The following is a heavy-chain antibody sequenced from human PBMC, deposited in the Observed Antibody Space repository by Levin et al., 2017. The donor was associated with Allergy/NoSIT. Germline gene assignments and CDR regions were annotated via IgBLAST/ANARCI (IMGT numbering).Heavy chain of an antibody. CDR1: GGSISSSSYY. J-gene: IGHJ3*02. CDR2: IYNSGSI. D-gene: IGHD6-13*01. Sequence: SETLSLTCTVSGGSISSSSYYWAWIRQPPGKGLEWIGSIYNSGSIFYNPSLKSRVTTSLDTSKRRFSMNLTSVTAADTAVYYCARGQQQLGHDAFDIWGLGTMVTVSS. CDR3: ARGQQQLGHDAFDI. V-gene: IGHV4-39*01.